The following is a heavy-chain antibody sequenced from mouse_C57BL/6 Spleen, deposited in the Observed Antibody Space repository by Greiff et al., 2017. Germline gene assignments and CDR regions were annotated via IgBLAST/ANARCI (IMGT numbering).Heavy chain of an antibody. D-gene: IGHD1-1*01. CDR3: ARGGYGSILYYAMDY. V-gene: IGHV1-18*01. J-gene: IGHJ4*01. CDR2: INPNNGGT. Sequence: SGPGLVKPGASVKIPCKASGFTFTDYTMDWVKQTHGKSLEWIGYINPNNGGTIYKQKFKGKGTLTVDKSSSTAYMELRSLTSEDTAVYFCARGGYGSILYYAMDYWGQGTSVTVSS. CDR1: GFTFTDYT.